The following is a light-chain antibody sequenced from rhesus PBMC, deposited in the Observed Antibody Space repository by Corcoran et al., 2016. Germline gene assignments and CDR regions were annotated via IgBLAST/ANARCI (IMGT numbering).Light chain of an antibody. CDR3: QHNYGTPFS. V-gene: IGKV1-74*01. J-gene: IGKJ2*01. Sequence: DIQMTQSPSSLSASVGDRVTITCRTSENVDNYLNWYQQKLGKAPKLLISKASTLQSGVPSRFSGIGSRTDFTFTIISLQSEDVATYYCQHNYGTPFSFGQGTKVEI. CDR1: ENVDNY. CDR2: KAS.